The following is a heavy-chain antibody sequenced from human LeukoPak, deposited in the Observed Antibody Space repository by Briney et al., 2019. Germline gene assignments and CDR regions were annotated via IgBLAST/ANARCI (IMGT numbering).Heavy chain of an antibody. CDR3: ARDKNFGGYMDV. J-gene: IGHJ6*03. CDR1: GFTFSSYS. CDR2: ISSSSSYI. Sequence: GGSLRLSCAASGFTFSSYSTNWVRQAPGKGLEWVSSISSSSSYIYYADSVKGRFTISRDNAKNSLYLQMNSLRAEDTAVYYCARDKNFGGYMDVWGKGTTVTVSS. V-gene: IGHV3-21*01. D-gene: IGHD3-10*01.